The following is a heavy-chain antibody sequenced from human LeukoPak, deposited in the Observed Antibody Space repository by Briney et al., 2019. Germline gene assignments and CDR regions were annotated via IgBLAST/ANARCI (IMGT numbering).Heavy chain of an antibody. CDR2: IKQDGSEK. CDR1: GFTFSIYW. D-gene: IGHD6-19*01. Sequence: PGGSLRLSCAASGFTFSIYWMSWVRQAPGKGLEWVANIKQDGSEKYYVDSVKGRFTISRDNAKNSLYLQMNSLRAEDTAVYYCARDGGSSGWYWDWGQGTLVTVSS. CDR3: ARDGGSSGWYWD. V-gene: IGHV3-7*01. J-gene: IGHJ4*02.